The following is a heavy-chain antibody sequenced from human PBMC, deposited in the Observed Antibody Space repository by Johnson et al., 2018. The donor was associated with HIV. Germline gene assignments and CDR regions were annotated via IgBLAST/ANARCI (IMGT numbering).Heavy chain of an antibody. J-gene: IGHJ3*02. CDR2: IWYDGSNK. V-gene: IGHV3-33*08. CDR3: ARDFVGNSRVAFDI. D-gene: IGHD2/OR15-2a*01. Sequence: VQLVESGGGLVQPGGSLRLSCAASGFTFSSYAMHWVRQAPGKGLKWVAVIWYDGSNKYYADSVKGRFTISRDNSKKTLYLRMNSLRAEDTAVYYCARDFVGNSRVAFDIWGQGTMVTVSS. CDR1: GFTFSSYA.